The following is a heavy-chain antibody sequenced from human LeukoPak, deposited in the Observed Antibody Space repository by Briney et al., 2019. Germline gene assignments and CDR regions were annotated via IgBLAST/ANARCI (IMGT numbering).Heavy chain of an antibody. CDR3: ARTQGYSSGWYDGDY. Sequence: SETLSLTCTVSGYSISSGYYWGWIRQPPGKGLEWIGSIYHSGSTYYNPSLKSRVTISVDTSKNQFSLKLNSVTATDTAVYYCARTQGYSSGWYDGDYWGQGTLVTVSS. D-gene: IGHD6-19*01. CDR1: GYSISSGYY. V-gene: IGHV4-38-2*02. CDR2: IYHSGST. J-gene: IGHJ4*02.